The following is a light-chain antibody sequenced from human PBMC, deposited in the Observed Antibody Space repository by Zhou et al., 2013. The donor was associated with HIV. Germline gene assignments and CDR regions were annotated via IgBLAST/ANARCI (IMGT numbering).Light chain of an antibody. J-gene: IGKJ3*01. Sequence: DIQMTQSPSSLSASVGDRVTITCRASQSISTYLTWYQQLPGKAPKLLIYSSSSLESGVPSRFSGSGSGTHFTLTINSLQPEDFATYYCQQTFRTPPTFGPGTKVDV. V-gene: IGKV1-39*01. CDR3: QQTFRTPPT. CDR2: SSS. CDR1: QSISTY.